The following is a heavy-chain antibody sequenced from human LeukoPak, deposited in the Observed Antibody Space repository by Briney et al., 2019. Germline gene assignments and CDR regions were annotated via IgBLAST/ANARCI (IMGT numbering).Heavy chain of an antibody. Sequence: GGSLRLSCAASGFTFSSYAMSWVRQTPEKGLEWVSGISGSGGSTYNADSVKGRFTISRDNSKNRLYLQMNGLRADDTAVYYCAREFGSGWSYDSWGQGTLVTVSS. CDR3: AREFGSGWSYDS. J-gene: IGHJ4*02. CDR1: GFTFSSYA. V-gene: IGHV3-23*01. D-gene: IGHD6-19*01. CDR2: ISGSGGST.